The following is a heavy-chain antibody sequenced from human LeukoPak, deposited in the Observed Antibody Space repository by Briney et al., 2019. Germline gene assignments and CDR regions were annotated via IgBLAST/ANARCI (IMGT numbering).Heavy chain of an antibody. D-gene: IGHD3-22*01. CDR1: GFTFSSYW. Sequence: PGGSLRLSCAASGFTFSSYWMSWVRQAPGKGLEWVSVISGTGGSTNHADSVKGRFTISRDNSKNTLYLQMNSLRAEDTAVYYCAKESGDDSSGYYEVFDYWGQGTLVTVSS. CDR3: AKESGDDSSGYYEVFDY. V-gene: IGHV3-23*01. J-gene: IGHJ4*02. CDR2: ISGTGGST.